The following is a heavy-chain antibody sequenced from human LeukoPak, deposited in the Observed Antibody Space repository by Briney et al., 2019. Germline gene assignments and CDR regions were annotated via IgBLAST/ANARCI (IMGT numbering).Heavy chain of an antibody. V-gene: IGHV4-39*01. CDR2: IYYSGST. CDR1: GGSISSSSYY. J-gene: IGHJ4*02. CDR3: ARLLAARGWGVIDY. Sequence: KSSEALSLTCTVSGGSISSSSYYWGWIRQPPGKGLEWIGCIYYSGSTYYNPSLKSRVTISVDTSKNQFSLKLSSVTAADTAVYYCARLLAARGWGVIDYWGQGTLVTVSS. D-gene: IGHD6-6*01.